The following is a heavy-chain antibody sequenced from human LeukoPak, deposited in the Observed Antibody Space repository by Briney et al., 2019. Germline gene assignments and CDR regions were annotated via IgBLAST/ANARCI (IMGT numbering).Heavy chain of an antibody. CDR3: ATWGSSWLSGVGFDY. J-gene: IGHJ4*02. CDR2: FDPEDGET. Sequence: ASVKVSCKVSGYTLTELSIHWVRQAPGTGREWMGGFDPEDGETIYAQKFQGRVTMTEDTSTDTAYMELSSLRSEDTAVYYCATWGSSWLSGVGFDYWGQGTLVTVSS. D-gene: IGHD6-13*01. V-gene: IGHV1-24*01. CDR1: GYTLTELS.